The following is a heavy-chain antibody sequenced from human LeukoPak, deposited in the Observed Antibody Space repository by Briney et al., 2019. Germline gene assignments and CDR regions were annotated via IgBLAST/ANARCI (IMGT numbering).Heavy chain of an antibody. CDR2: ISWNSGSI. V-gene: IGHV3-9*03. J-gene: IGHJ5*02. Sequence: PGRSLRLSCAASGFTFDDYAMHWVRQAPGKGLEWVSGISWNSGSIGYADSVKGRFTISRDNAKNSLYLQMNRLRAEDMALYYCAKEAFNCSSTSCYGVGWFDPWGQGTLVTVSS. CDR1: GFTFDDYA. CDR3: AKEAFNCSSTSCYGVGWFDP. D-gene: IGHD2-2*01.